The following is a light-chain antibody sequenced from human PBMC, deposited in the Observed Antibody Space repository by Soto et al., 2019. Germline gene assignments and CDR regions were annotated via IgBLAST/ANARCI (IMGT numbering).Light chain of an antibody. V-gene: IGKV3-15*01. Sequence: EIVMTQSPATLSVSPGERATLSCRASQSVSRNLAWYQQKPGQAPRLLIYGASTRATGIPGRFSGSGSGTDFTLTISSLQSEDFAVYYCQQYSTWPPWTFGQGTKVEIK. J-gene: IGKJ1*01. CDR3: QQYSTWPPWT. CDR1: QSVSRN. CDR2: GAS.